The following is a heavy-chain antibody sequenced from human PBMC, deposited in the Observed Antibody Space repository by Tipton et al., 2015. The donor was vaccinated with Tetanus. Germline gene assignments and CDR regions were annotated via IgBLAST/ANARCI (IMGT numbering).Heavy chain of an antibody. CDR2: INYDGRT. CDR1: GGAFSGYL. D-gene: IGHD3-10*01. J-gene: IGHJ6*02. V-gene: IGHV4-34*01. CDR3: ARGDYYGSGTDDV. Sequence: LRLSCAVSGGAFSGYLRSWVRQPPGKGLEWVGEINYDGRTNYSPSLKSRVTLSLDTTKKHVSLKLSTVTAADTAVYHCARGDYYGSGTDDVWGQGTTVTVPS.